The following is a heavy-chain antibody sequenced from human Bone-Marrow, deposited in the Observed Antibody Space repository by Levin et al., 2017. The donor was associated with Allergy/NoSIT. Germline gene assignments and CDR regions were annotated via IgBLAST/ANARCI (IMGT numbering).Heavy chain of an antibody. Sequence: ASVKVSCKASGYTFTSYGISWVRQAPGQGLEWMGWISAYNGNTNYAQKLQGRVTMTTDTSTSTAYMELRSLRSDDTAVYYCARDLYCSSTSCYTRSSDAFDIWGQGTMVTVSS. V-gene: IGHV1-18*01. CDR2: ISAYNGNT. J-gene: IGHJ3*02. D-gene: IGHD2-2*02. CDR3: ARDLYCSSTSCYTRSSDAFDI. CDR1: GYTFTSYG.